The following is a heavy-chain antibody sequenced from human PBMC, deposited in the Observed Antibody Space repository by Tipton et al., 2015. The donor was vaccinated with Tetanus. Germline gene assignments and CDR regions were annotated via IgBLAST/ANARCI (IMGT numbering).Heavy chain of an antibody. D-gene: IGHD3-3*02. Sequence: SLRLSCVGSGFNFSTNSMNWVRQAPGKGLEWIACISSGSSIIFYADAVRGRFFISRDNTKNSLSLQMNSLKDDDTAVYYCARSAHFANWYVWGPGTRVTVSS. CDR2: ISSGSSII. J-gene: IGHJ4*02. V-gene: IGHV3-48*02. CDR3: ARSAHFANWYV. CDR1: GFNFSTNS.